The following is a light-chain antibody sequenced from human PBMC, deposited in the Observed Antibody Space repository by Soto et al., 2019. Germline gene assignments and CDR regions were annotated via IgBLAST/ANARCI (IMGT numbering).Light chain of an antibody. CDR2: RNN. Sequence: QSVLTQPPSASGTPGQRVTISCSGGISNIGSNPVYWHHHHPGTAPKHLVYRNNLRPSGVPDRFSDSKSGTSAFLAISGLRSEDEADYYCAAWDDRLSAYVFGTGTKVTVL. CDR1: ISNIGSNP. CDR3: AAWDDRLSAYV. V-gene: IGLV1-47*01. J-gene: IGLJ1*01.